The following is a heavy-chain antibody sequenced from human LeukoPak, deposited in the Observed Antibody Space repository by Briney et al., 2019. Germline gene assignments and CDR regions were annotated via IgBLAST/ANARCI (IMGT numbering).Heavy chain of an antibody. CDR2: ISWNSGDI. CDR1: GFTFSAYE. V-gene: IGHV3-9*03. D-gene: IGHD1-26*01. CDR3: AKSFHSFIIGLWDY. J-gene: IGHJ4*02. Sequence: GGSLRLSCAASGFTFSAYEMNWVRQAPGKGLEWVSGISWNSGDIVYADSVKGRFTIPRDNAKNSLYLQMNSLRAEDMALYYCAKSFHSFIIGLWDYWGQGTLVTVSS.